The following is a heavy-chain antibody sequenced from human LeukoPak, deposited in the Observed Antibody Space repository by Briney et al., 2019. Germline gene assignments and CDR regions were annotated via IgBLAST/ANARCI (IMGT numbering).Heavy chain of an antibody. CDR2: ISYDGSNK. Sequence: PGGSLRLSCAASGFTFSSYAMHWVRQAPGKGLEWVAVISYDGSNKYYADSVKGRFTISRDNSKNTLYLQMNSLRAEDTAVYYCARNYGDYLTTDYWGQGTLVTVSS. CDR1: GFTFSSYA. CDR3: ARNYGDYLTTDY. V-gene: IGHV3-30-3*01. D-gene: IGHD4-17*01. J-gene: IGHJ4*02.